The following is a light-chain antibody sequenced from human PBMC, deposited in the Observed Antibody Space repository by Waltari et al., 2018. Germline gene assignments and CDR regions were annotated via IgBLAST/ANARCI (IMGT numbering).Light chain of an antibody. V-gene: IGKV3-15*01. J-gene: IGKJ5*01. CDR1: QSISSN. CDR3: QQYNNWPRGT. CDR2: GAS. Sequence: IGMTQSPPTPAVQTGERATLCCRASQSISSNLAWYQQKPGQSPRLLIYGASTRATGIPARFSGSGSGTEFTLTISSLQSEDFAVYYCQQYNNWPRGTFGQGTRLEIK.